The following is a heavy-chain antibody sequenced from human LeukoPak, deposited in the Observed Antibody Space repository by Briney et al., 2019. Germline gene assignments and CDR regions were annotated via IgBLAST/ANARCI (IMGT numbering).Heavy chain of an antibody. D-gene: IGHD1-26*01. CDR1: GFSLSTSGGG. Sequence: GPTLAKPTQLLTLTCTLSGFSLSTSGGGVGWIRHPPVKALEWLALIYWDDDKSYSPSLKSRLTITKDTSKNQVVLTMTTMDPVDTATYYCAHRLERMVGATVAFDIWGQGTMVTVSS. CDR2: IYWDDDK. V-gene: IGHV2-5*02. CDR3: AHRLERMVGATVAFDI. J-gene: IGHJ3*02.